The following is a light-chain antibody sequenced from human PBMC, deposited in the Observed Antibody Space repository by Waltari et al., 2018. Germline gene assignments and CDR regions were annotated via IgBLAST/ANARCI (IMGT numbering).Light chain of an antibody. CDR2: GAS. V-gene: IGKV3-20*01. CDR3: QQYDTSPLT. CDR1: QNIGSSR. Sequence: EVVLTQSPGPLSLSPGEGATLSCRASQNIGSSRLAWYQQKPGQAPSLLISGASSRATGIPDRFSGSGSGTDFTLTIRRLESEDFAVYYCQQYDTSPLTFGGGTKVEIK. J-gene: IGKJ4*01.